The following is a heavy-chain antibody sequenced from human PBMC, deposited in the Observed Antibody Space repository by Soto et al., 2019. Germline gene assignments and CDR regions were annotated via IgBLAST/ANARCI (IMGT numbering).Heavy chain of an antibody. CDR1: GFSLSSTRVA. CDR3: AHSVVAGLGYYFDY. V-gene: IGHV2-5*02. CDR2: IYWDDDK. D-gene: IGHD6-19*01. J-gene: IGHJ4*02. Sequence: QITLKESGPTLVKPTQTLTLTCTFSGFSLSSTRVAVGWIRQPPGKALEWLALIYWDDDKRYSPFLKSRLTIDKDTSKNQVVLTMTNIDPVDTASYYCAHSVVAGLGYYFDYWGQGTLVTVSS.